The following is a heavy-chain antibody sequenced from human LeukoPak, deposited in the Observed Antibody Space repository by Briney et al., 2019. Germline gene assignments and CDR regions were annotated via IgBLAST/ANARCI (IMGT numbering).Heavy chain of an antibody. J-gene: IGHJ6*02. V-gene: IGHV3-9*01. D-gene: IGHD3-16*02. CDR3: AKGLSLYYYYYGMDV. Sequence: GGSLRLSCAASGFTFDDYAMHWVRQAPGKGLEWVSGISWNSGSIGYADSVKGRFTISRDNAKDSLYLQMNSLRAEDTALYYCAKGLSLYYYYYGMDVWGQGTTVTVSS. CDR2: ISWNSGSI. CDR1: GFTFDDYA.